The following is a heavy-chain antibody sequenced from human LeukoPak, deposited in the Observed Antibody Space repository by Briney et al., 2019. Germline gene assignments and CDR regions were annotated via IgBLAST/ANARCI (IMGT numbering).Heavy chain of an antibody. Sequence: GGSLRLSCAASGFTLSTYGMYWVRQAPGKGLEWVAVIWNDGSNKHYADSVKGRFTISRDNSKNTLDLQMNSLRAEDTAVYYCARTETLWFGELFPDYWGQGTLVTVSS. CDR3: ARTETLWFGELFPDY. V-gene: IGHV3-33*01. D-gene: IGHD3-10*01. CDR1: GFTLSTYG. CDR2: IWNDGSNK. J-gene: IGHJ4*02.